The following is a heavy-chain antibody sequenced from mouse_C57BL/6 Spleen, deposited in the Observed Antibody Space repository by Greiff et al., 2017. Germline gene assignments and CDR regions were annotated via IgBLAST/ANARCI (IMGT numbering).Heavy chain of an antibody. CDR3: ARYHYYGSSYGYFDY. CDR2: INPYNGGT. V-gene: IGHV1-19*01. CDR1: GYTFTDYY. J-gene: IGHJ2*01. Sequence: AQLKESGPVLVKPGASVKMSCKASGYTFTDYYMNWVKQSHGKSLEWIGVINPYNGGTSYNQKFKGKATLTVDKSSSTAYMELNSLTSEDSAVYYCARYHYYGSSYGYFDYWGQGTTLTVSS. D-gene: IGHD1-1*01.